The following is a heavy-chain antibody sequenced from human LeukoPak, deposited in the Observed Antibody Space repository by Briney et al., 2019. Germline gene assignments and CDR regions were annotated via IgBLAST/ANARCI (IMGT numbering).Heavy chain of an antibody. J-gene: IGHJ4*02. CDR2: IYHSGST. D-gene: IGHD3-10*01. CDR3: VRGAESTYSYGSGSYLFDY. V-gene: IGHV4-30-2*01. Sequence: SETLSLTCAVSGGSISSGGYSWSWIRQPPGKGLEWIGYIYHSGSTYYNPSLKSRVTISVARSKNQFSLKLCSESAADTAVYYCVRGAESTYSYGSGSYLFDYWGQGTLVTVSS. CDR1: GGSISSGGYS.